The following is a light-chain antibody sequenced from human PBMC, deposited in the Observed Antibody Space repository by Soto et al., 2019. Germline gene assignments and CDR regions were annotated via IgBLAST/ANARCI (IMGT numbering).Light chain of an antibody. CDR2: DTS. CDR3: QQRNSWPLT. CDR1: QSVFTS. J-gene: IGKJ4*01. Sequence: EIVLTQSPATLSLSPGERATLSCRASQSVFTSLAWFQQKPGQAPKLLISDTSNRATGIPARFSGSGSGTDFTLTISILEPEDFAVYYCQQRNSWPLTFGGGTKVEIK. V-gene: IGKV3-11*01.